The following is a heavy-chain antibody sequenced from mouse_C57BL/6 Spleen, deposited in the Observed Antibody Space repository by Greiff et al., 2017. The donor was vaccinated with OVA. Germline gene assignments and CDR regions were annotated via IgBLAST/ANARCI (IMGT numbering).Heavy chain of an antibody. CDR3: ARAILYGPFAY. V-gene: IGHV3-6*01. J-gene: IGHJ3*01. Sequence: ESGPGLVKPSQSLSLTCSVTGYSITSGYYWNWIRQFPGNKLEWMGYISYDGSNNYNPSLKNRISITRDTSKKQFFLKLNYVTTEDTATYYCARAILYGPFAYWGQGTLVTVSA. CDR2: ISYDGSN. D-gene: IGHD1-1*02. CDR1: GYSITSGYY.